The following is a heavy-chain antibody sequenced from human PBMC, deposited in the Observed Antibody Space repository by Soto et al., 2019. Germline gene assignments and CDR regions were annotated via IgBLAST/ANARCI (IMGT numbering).Heavy chain of an antibody. J-gene: IGHJ5*02. CDR2: INPNSGGT. V-gene: IGHV1-2*02. Sequence: ASVKVSCKASGYTFTDYYIHWVRQAPGQGLEWMGWINPNSGGTNHAQKFQGRVTMTRDTSISTAYMELSRLISDDTAVYYCARGDVRVVASFDPWGQGALVTVCS. CDR1: GYTFTDYY. D-gene: IGHD2-15*01. CDR3: ARGDVRVVASFDP.